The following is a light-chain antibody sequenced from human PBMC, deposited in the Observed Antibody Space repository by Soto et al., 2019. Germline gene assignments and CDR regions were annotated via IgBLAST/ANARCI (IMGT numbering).Light chain of an antibody. CDR1: SSNIGESY. CDR3: GTWDSSLSTGI. Sequence: QSVLTQPPSVSAAPGQKVTISCSGSSSNIGESYVSWYQHLPGTAPKLLIYDNNKRPSGIPDRFSSSSSGTSATLGITGLQTGDEADYYCGTWDSSLSTGIFGGGTKLTVL. V-gene: IGLV1-51*01. J-gene: IGLJ2*01. CDR2: DNN.